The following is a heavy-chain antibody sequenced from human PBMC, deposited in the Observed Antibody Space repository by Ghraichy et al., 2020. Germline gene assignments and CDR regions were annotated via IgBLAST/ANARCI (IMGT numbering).Heavy chain of an antibody. V-gene: IGHV3-21*01. D-gene: IGHD3-22*01. CDR1: GFTFSSYS. J-gene: IGHJ3*02. CDR2: ISSSSSYI. Sequence: GGSLRLSCAASGFTFSSYSMNWVRQAPGKGLEWVSSISSSSSYIYYADSVKGRFTISRDNAKNSLYLQMNSLRAEDTAVYYCARVGTAVRSYYYDSSGYDIWGQGTMVTVSS. CDR3: ARVGTAVRSYYYDSSGYDI.